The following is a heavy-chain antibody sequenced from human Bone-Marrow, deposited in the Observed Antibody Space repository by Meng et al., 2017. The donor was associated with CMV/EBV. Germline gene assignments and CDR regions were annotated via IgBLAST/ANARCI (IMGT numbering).Heavy chain of an antibody. Sequence: SESMSLTWIISGDSISSGSYYWAWIRQPPGKGLEWIGSIYHSGGTYDNPSLKSRVAIFVDTSKNQFSLNLWSVTAADTAVYYWARVSSGYFLLDSWGQGTMVTVSS. V-gene: IGHV4-39*07. CDR1: GDSISSGSYY. J-gene: IGHJ4*02. CDR2: IYHSGGT. CDR3: ARVSSGYFLLDS. D-gene: IGHD3-22*01.